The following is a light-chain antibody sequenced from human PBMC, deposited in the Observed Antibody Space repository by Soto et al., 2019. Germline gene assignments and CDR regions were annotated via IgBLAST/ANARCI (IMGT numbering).Light chain of an antibody. Sequence: EIVLTQSPGTLSLSPGERATLSCRASQSVSNSYLAWYQQKPGQAPRLLIYGVSSRATGIPDRFSGSGSGTDATLTMSRLEPEDFAVYYCHQYGSSPFTFGQGTKLQI. CDR1: QSVSNSY. J-gene: IGKJ2*01. V-gene: IGKV3-20*01. CDR3: HQYGSSPFT. CDR2: GVS.